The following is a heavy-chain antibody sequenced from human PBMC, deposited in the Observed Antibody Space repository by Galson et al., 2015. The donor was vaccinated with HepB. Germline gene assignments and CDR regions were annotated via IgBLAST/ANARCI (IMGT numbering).Heavy chain of an antibody. V-gene: IGHV3-23*01. J-gene: IGHJ4*02. CDR3: AILWAAGSDY. D-gene: IGHD6-13*01. CDR2: ISGSGGNT. Sequence: SLRLSCAASGFTFSSYAMSWVRQAPGKGLEWVSLISGSGGNTYYADSVKGRFTISRDNSKNTLYLQMNSLRAEDTAVYYCAILWAAGSDYWGQGTLVTFSS. CDR1: GFTFSSYA.